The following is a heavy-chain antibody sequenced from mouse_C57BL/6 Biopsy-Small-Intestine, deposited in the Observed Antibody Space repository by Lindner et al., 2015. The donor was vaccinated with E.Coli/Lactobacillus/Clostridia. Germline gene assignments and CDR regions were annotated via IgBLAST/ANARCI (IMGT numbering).Heavy chain of an antibody. V-gene: IGHV1-54*01. CDR1: GYAFTNYL. J-gene: IGHJ3*01. D-gene: IGHD1-1*01. CDR3: ATHYYGSEGFAY. CDR2: INPGSGGT. Sequence: VQLQESGAELVRPGTSVKVSCKASGYAFTNYLIEWVKQRPGQGLEWIGVINPGSGGTNYNEEFKGKATLTADKSSSTAYMQLSSLTSEDSAVYFCATHYYGSEGFAYWGQGTLVTVSA.